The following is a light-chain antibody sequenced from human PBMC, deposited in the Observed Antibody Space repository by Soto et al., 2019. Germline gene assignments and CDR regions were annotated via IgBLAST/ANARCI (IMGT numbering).Light chain of an antibody. J-gene: IGKJ2*01. V-gene: IGKV1-5*03. Sequence: DIRMTQSPSSLSASIGDRVTITCRASQSIDHWLAWYQQKPGKAPKLLIFRASTLTTGVPSRFSGSGFGTQFTLTISSLQPDDFATYYCQQYNSYSEYTFGQGTKLEIK. CDR3: QQYNSYSEYT. CDR2: RAS. CDR1: QSIDHW.